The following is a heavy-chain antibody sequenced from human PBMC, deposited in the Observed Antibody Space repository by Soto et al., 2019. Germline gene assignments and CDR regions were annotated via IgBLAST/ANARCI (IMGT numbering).Heavy chain of an antibody. Sequence: GGSLRLSCAASGFTFSSYAMSWVRQAPGKGLEWVAAIRGDGSSKYYADSVKGRFTISRDNSKNTLYLQMNSLRAEDTAVYYCARVRSYYDSGSYPSHWYFDLWGRGTLVTVSS. CDR1: GFTFSSYA. CDR2: IRGDGSSK. CDR3: ARVRSYYDSGSYPSHWYFDL. V-gene: IGHV3-33*08. D-gene: IGHD3-10*01. J-gene: IGHJ2*01.